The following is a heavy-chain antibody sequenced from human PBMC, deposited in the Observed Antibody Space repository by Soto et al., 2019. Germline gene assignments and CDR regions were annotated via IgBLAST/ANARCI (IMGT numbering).Heavy chain of an antibody. J-gene: IGHJ3*02. V-gene: IGHV4-39*01. CDR3: ARTNYDFWSGYYDAFDI. D-gene: IGHD3-3*01. CDR1: GGSISSSSYY. CDR2: IYYSGST. Sequence: SATLALTCTGSGGSISSSSYYWGWIRQPPGKGLEWIGSIYYSGSTYYNPSLKSRVTISVDTSKNQFSLKLSSVTAADTAVYYCARTNYDFWSGYYDAFDIWGQGTMVTVSS.